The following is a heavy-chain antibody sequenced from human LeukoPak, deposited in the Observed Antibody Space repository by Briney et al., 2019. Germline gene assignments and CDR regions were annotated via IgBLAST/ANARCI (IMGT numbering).Heavy chain of an antibody. CDR3: AKDRGGSSELGDAFDV. CDR2: ISYSSGSI. D-gene: IGHD1-26*01. Sequence: PGGSLRLSCAVSGFPLSSYAMHWVRQAPGKGLEWVSGISYSSGSIGYVDSVKGRFTISRDNAKNSLYLQMNSLRVEDTALYYCAKDRGGSSELGDAFDVWGQGTMVRVSS. CDR1: GFPLSSYA. J-gene: IGHJ3*01. V-gene: IGHV3-9*01.